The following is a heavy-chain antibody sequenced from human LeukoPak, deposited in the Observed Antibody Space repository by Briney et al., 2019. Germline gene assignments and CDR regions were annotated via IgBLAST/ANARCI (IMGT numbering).Heavy chain of an antibody. CDR3: ASLKPLWFGEPYFDY. CDR2: IYYSGST. D-gene: IGHD3-10*01. Sequence: PSETLSLTCTVSGGSISSYYWSWIRQPPGKGLEWIGYIYYSGSTNYNPSLKSRVTISVDTSKNQFSLKLSSVTAADTAVYYCASLKPLWFGEPYFDYWGQGTLVTVSS. V-gene: IGHV4-59*01. J-gene: IGHJ4*02. CDR1: GGSISSYY.